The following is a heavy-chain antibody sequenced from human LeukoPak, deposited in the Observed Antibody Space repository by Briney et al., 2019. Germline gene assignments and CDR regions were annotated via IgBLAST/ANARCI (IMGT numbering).Heavy chain of an antibody. D-gene: IGHD5-18*01. Sequence: GGSLRLSCAASGFTFDDYGMSWVRQAPGKGLEWVSGINWNGGSTGYADPVKGRFTISRDNAKNSLYLQMNSLRAEDTALYYCARGARPGYSYGYGYFDYWGQGTLVIVSS. CDR2: INWNGGST. V-gene: IGHV3-20*04. CDR3: ARGARPGYSYGYGYFDY. CDR1: GFTFDDYG. J-gene: IGHJ4*02.